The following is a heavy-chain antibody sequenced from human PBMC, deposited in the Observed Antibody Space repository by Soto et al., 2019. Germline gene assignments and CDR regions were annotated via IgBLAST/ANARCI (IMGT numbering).Heavy chain of an antibody. Sequence: ASVKVSCKASGYTFTSYDINWVRQATGQGLEWMGWMNPNSGNTGYAQKFQGRVTMTRNTSISTAYMELNSLKTEDTAVYDCTTGYYDFWSGYFPDAFDIWGQGTMVTVSS. V-gene: IGHV1-8*01. CDR2: MNPNSGNT. CDR3: TTGYYDFWSGYFPDAFDI. J-gene: IGHJ3*02. CDR1: GYTFTSYD. D-gene: IGHD3-3*01.